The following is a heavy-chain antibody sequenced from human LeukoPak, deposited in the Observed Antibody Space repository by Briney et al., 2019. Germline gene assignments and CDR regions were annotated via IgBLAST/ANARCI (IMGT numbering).Heavy chain of an antibody. D-gene: IGHD4-17*01. V-gene: IGHV3-23*01. Sequence: AGGSLRLSCAASGFTFSSYAMSWVRQAPGQGLEWVSAISGSGGSTYYADSVKGRFTISRDNSKNTLYLQMNSLRAEDTAVYYCAKDHYGDYLSPLDYWGQGTLVTVSS. J-gene: IGHJ4*02. CDR1: GFTFSSYA. CDR2: ISGSGGST. CDR3: AKDHYGDYLSPLDY.